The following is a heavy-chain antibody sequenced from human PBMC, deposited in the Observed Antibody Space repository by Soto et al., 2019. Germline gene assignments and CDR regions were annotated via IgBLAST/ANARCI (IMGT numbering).Heavy chain of an antibody. D-gene: IGHD4-17*01. CDR2: IWYDGSNK. CDR1: GFTFSSYG. V-gene: IGHV3-33*01. Sequence: QVQLVESGGGVVQPGRSLRLSCAASGFTFSSYGMHWVRQAPGKGLEWVAVIWYDGSNKYYADSVKGRFTISRDNSKNTLYLQMNSLRAEDTAVYYCARGTTVTTTGCIYWGQGTLVTVSS. J-gene: IGHJ4*02. CDR3: ARGTTVTTTGCIY.